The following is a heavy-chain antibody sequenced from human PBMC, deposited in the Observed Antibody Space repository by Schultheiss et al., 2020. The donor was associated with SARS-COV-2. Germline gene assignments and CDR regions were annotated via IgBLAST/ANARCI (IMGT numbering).Heavy chain of an antibody. D-gene: IGHD6-13*01. V-gene: IGHV4-34*09. CDR2: IYYSGST. CDR3: AREERIAAAELIKTRNYYYYYGMDV. CDR1: GGSFSGYY. Sequence: SETLSLTCAVYGGSFSGYYWSWIRQPPGKGLEWIGYIYYSGSTYYNPSLKSRVTISVDTSKNQFSLKLSSVTAADTAVYYCAREERIAAAELIKTRNYYYYYGMDVWGQGTTVTVSS. J-gene: IGHJ6*02.